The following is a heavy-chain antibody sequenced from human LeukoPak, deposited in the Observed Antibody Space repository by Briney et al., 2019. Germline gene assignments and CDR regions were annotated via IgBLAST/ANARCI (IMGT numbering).Heavy chain of an antibody. V-gene: IGHV1-2*02. CDR2: INPNHGDT. CDR1: GYTFTGYY. CDR3: ARSPHILTGENFDY. D-gene: IGHD3-9*01. J-gene: IGHJ4*02. Sequence: ASVKVSCRASGYTFTGYYMHWVRQAPGQGLEWMGWINPNHGDTNYAQKFQDRVSMTRDTSISTAYMHLSRLRSADTAVYYCARSPHILTGENFDYWGQGTLLTVSS.